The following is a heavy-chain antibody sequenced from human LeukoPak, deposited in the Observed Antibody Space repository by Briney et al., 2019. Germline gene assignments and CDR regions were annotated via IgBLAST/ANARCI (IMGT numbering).Heavy chain of an antibody. V-gene: IGHV6-1*01. J-gene: IGHJ4*02. CDR2: TYYKSKWSN. Sequence: PSQTLSLTCAISGDIVSSNSAAWNWIRQSPSRGLEWLGRTYYKSKWSNDYAVSVKSRIVINPDTSKNQFSLQLSSVTPEDAAVYYCTRDGIRVLDYWGQGILVTVSS. CDR1: GDIVSSNSAA. CDR3: TRDGIRVLDY. D-gene: IGHD1-1*01.